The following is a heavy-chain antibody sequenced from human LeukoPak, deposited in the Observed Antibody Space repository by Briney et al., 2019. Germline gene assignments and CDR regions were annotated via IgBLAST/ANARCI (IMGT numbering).Heavy chain of an antibody. CDR1: GFTFSSYG. CDR2: ISYDGTNK. D-gene: IGHD6-13*01. J-gene: IGHJ1*01. Sequence: GGSLRLSCAASGFTFSSYGMHWVRQAPGKGLEWVAVISYDGTNKYYADSVKGRFTISRDNSKNTLYMQMNSLRAEDTAVYYCAKTAGSSSWNQYFQHWGQGTLVTVSS. V-gene: IGHV3-30*18. CDR3: AKTAGSSSWNQYFQH.